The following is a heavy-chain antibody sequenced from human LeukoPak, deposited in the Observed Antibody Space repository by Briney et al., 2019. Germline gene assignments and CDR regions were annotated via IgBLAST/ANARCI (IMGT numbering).Heavy chain of an antibody. J-gene: IGHJ3*02. Sequence: SGTLSLTCAVSGGSISSSNWWSWVRQPPGKGLEWIGEIYHSGSTNYNPSLKSRVTISVDKSKNQFSLKLSSVTAADTAVYYCARDVAPDYYGSGMRAFDIWGQGTMVTVSS. CDR1: GGSISSSNW. CDR3: ARDVAPDYYGSGMRAFDI. V-gene: IGHV4-4*02. CDR2: IYHSGST. D-gene: IGHD3-10*01.